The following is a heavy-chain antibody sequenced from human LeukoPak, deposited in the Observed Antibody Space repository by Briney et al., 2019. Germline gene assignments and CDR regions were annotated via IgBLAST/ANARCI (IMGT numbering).Heavy chain of an antibody. D-gene: IGHD3-10*01. Sequence: SETLSLTCAVYGGSFSGYYWSWIRQPPGKGLEWIGYIYYSGSTNYNPSLKSRVTISVDTSKNQFSLKLSSVTAADTAVYYCARGSDHYYGSGSYRMINWFDPWGQGTLVTVSS. V-gene: IGHV4-59*01. CDR1: GGSFSGYY. CDR3: ARGSDHYYGSGSYRMINWFDP. J-gene: IGHJ5*02. CDR2: IYYSGST.